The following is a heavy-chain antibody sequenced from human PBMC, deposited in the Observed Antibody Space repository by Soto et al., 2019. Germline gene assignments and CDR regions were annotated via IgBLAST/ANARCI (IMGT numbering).Heavy chain of an antibody. J-gene: IGHJ5*02. CDR2: IWYDGSNK. Sequence: HPGGSLILSCAASGFTFGSYGMHWVRQAPGKGLEWVAVIWYDGSNKYYADYVKGRFTISRDNSKNTLYLKMKSLRAEDKTEYYCARVWRDFWSGYFRPRFNWFDPWGQGTLVTVSS. V-gene: IGHV3-33*01. CDR3: ARVWRDFWSGYFRPRFNWFDP. CDR1: GFTFGSYG. D-gene: IGHD3-3*01.